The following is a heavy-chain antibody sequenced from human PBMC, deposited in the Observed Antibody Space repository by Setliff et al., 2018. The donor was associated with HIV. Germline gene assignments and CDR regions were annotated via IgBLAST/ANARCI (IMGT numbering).Heavy chain of an antibody. Sequence: ASVKVSCKASGYTFDNYDFSWVRQAPGQGLEWMGWISTFNGGTNSAQKFRDRVTLTTDTSTATAYMELKSLKSNDTAVYYRARGGGYRGYDGTLDYWGQGTLVTVSS. J-gene: IGHJ4*02. CDR1: GYTFDNYD. D-gene: IGHD5-12*01. V-gene: IGHV1-18*01. CDR3: ARGGGYRGYDGTLDY. CDR2: ISTFNGGT.